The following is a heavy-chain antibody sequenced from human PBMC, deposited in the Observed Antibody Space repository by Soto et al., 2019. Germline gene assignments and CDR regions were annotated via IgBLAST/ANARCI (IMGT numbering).Heavy chain of an antibody. CDR1: GFSLTTRGVG. D-gene: IGHD3-16*01. J-gene: IGHJ5*02. CDR3: AHIPNYYQYEWFDP. V-gene: IGHV2-5*02. CDR2: IYWDDDK. Sequence: QITLKESGPTLVKPTQTLTLTCTFSGFSLTTRGVGVGWIRQPPGKALECLALIYWDDDKRYSPSLQSRLSITKATSKNQVVLTMTNVDPVDTATYYCAHIPNYYQYEWFDPWGQGTLVSVSS.